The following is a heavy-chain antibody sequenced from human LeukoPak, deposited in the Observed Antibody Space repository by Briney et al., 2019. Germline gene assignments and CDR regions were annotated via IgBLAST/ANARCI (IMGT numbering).Heavy chain of an antibody. Sequence: ASVKVSCKASGYTFTSYGISWVRQAPGQGLEWMGWTSVYNGNTNYAQKFQGRVTMTTDTSTSTTYMELRSLRSDDTAMYYCARVDSGRYYGHDYWGQGTLVTVTS. CDR1: GYTFTSYG. CDR2: TSVYNGNT. CDR3: ARVDSGRYYGHDY. V-gene: IGHV1-18*01. D-gene: IGHD1-26*01. J-gene: IGHJ4*02.